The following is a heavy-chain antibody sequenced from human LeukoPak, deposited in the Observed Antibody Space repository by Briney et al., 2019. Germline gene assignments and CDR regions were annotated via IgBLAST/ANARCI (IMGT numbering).Heavy chain of an antibody. CDR3: AKMIVVVPAAPSWGFDY. J-gene: IGHJ4*02. Sequence: GGSLRLSCAASGFTFSSYGMHWVRQAPGKGLEWVAFIRYDGSNKYYADSVKGRFTISRDNSKNTLYLQMNSLRAEDTAVYYCAKMIVVVPAAPSWGFDYWGQGTLVTVSS. V-gene: IGHV3-30*02. CDR1: GFTFSSYG. D-gene: IGHD2-2*01. CDR2: IRYDGSNK.